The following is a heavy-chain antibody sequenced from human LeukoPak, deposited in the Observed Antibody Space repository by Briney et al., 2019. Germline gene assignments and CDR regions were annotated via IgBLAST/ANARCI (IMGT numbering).Heavy chain of an antibody. D-gene: IGHD2-15*01. CDR3: ARSPKGWWFDP. CDR1: GGSISSYY. Sequence: SETLSLTCTVSGGSISSYYWSWIRQPPGKGLEWIGYIYYSGSTNYNPSLKSRVTISVDTSKNQFSLKLSSVTAADTAVYYCARSPKGWWFDPWGQGTLVTVSS. CDR2: IYYSGST. J-gene: IGHJ5*02. V-gene: IGHV4-59*08.